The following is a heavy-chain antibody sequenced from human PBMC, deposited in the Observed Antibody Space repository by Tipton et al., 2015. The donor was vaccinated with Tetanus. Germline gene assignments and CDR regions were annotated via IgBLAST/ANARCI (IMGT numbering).Heavy chain of an antibody. D-gene: IGHD6-6*01. CDR3: ARDLYVAARPRLTHYYYGMDV. Sequence: QMQLVQSGAEVKKPGASVKVSCKASGYTFTSYGISWVRQAPGQGLEWMGWISAYNGNTNYAQKLQGRVTMTTDTSTSTAYMELRSLRSDDTAVYYCARDLYVAARPRLTHYYYGMDVWGQGTTVTVSS. V-gene: IGHV1-18*04. J-gene: IGHJ6*02. CDR2: ISAYNGNT. CDR1: GYTFTSYG.